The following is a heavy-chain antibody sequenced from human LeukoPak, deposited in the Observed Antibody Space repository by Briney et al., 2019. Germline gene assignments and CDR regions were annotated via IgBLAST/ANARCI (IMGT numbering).Heavy chain of an antibody. CDR2: IYYSGST. CDR1: GGSISSYY. CDR3: ARRITMVRGVTSKYYFDY. V-gene: IGHV4-59*12. J-gene: IGHJ4*02. Sequence: PSETLSLTCTVSGGSISSYYWSWIRQPPGKGLEWIGYIYYSGSTNYNPSLKSRVTISVDTSKNQFSLKLSSVTAADTAVYYCARRITMVRGVTSKYYFDYWGQGTLVTVSS. D-gene: IGHD3-10*01.